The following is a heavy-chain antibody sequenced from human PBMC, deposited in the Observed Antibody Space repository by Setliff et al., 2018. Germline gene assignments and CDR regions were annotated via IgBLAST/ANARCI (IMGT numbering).Heavy chain of an antibody. CDR1: GFTFSSYT. CDR3: ARDEVTTWAADYLDV. CDR2: ISGGSSTQ. D-gene: IGHD2-21*02. J-gene: IGHJ6*03. Sequence: GGSLRLSCEASGFTFSSYTMNWVRQAPGKGLEWVSYISGGSSTQYYADSVKGRFIISRDNAKNLLFLQMNSLRGEDTAVYYCARDEVTTWAADYLDVWGKGTMVTVSS. V-gene: IGHV3-48*01.